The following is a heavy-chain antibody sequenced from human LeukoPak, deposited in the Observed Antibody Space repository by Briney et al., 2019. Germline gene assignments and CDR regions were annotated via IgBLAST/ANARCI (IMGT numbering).Heavy chain of an antibody. D-gene: IGHD3-10*01. CDR1: GYTFTSYG. J-gene: IGHJ4*02. CDR2: ISAYNGNT. V-gene: IGHV1-18*01. Sequence: GASVKVSCKASGYTFTSYGISWVRQAPGQGLEWMGWISAYNGNTNYAQKLQGRVTMTTDTSTSTAYMELRSLRSDDTAVYYCARDLAWFGESVFDYWGQGTLVTVSS. CDR3: ARDLAWFGESVFDY.